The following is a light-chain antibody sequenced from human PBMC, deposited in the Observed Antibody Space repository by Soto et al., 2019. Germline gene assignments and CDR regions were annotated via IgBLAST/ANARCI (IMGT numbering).Light chain of an antibody. Sequence: SYELTQPPSVSVAPGQKAAITCGGDNIGAKSVHWYQQRPGQAPVLVVYEDSDRPSGIPERFSGSNSGNAATLTIRRVEAGDEADYYCQVWNVHRDHPGVVFGGGTQLTVL. J-gene: IGLJ2*01. CDR3: QVWNVHRDHPGVV. CDR2: EDS. V-gene: IGLV3-21*02. CDR1: NIGAKS.